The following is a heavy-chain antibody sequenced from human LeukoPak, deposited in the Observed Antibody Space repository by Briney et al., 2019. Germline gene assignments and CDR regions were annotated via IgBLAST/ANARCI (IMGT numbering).Heavy chain of an antibody. CDR2: IIPIFGTA. CDR1: GGTFSSYA. D-gene: IGHD3-16*01. Sequence: ASVKVSCKASGGTFSSYAISWVRQAPGQGLEWMGGIIPIFGTANYAQKFQGRVTITADDSTSTAYMEPSSLRSEDTAAYYCARSPRGRRRGDDYWGQGTLVTVSS. CDR3: ARSPRGRRRGDDY. V-gene: IGHV1-69*13. J-gene: IGHJ4*02.